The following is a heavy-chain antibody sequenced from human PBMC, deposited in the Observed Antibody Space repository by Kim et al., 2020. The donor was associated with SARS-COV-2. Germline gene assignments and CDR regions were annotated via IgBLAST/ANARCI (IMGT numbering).Heavy chain of an antibody. CDR3: ARPYSSSSLAFDI. J-gene: IGHJ3*02. V-gene: IGHV5-51*01. D-gene: IGHD6-6*01. Sequence: YRPSFQGQVTISANKSISTAYLQWSSLKAADTAMYYCARPYSSSSLAFDIWGQGTMVTVSS.